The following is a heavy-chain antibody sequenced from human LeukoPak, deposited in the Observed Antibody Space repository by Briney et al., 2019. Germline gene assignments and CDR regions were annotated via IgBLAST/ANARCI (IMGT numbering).Heavy chain of an antibody. CDR1: GFPFDNYA. CDR2: ISASGAST. J-gene: IGHJ4*02. Sequence: PGGSLRLSCVGSGFPFDNYALNWVRQAPGKGLGWVSAISASGASTYYADSVKGRFTISRDNSKNTLYLQMNSLRADDTAVYYCAKSGRTSCSTSCYYDYWGQGTLVTVSS. D-gene: IGHD2-2*01. CDR3: AKSGRTSCSTSCYYDY. V-gene: IGHV3-23*01.